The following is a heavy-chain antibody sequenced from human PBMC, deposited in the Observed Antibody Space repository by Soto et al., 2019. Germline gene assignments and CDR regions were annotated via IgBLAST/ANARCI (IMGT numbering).Heavy chain of an antibody. CDR1: GFTFSDYY. Sequence: PGGSLRLSCAASGFTFSDYYMSWIRQAPGKGLEWVSYISSSSSYTNYADSVKGRFTISRDNAKNSLYLQMNSLRVEDTAVYYCARDGQQLAGREYFDYWGQGTLVTVSS. V-gene: IGHV3-11*06. CDR3: ARDGQQLAGREYFDY. J-gene: IGHJ4*02. CDR2: ISSSSSYT. D-gene: IGHD6-13*01.